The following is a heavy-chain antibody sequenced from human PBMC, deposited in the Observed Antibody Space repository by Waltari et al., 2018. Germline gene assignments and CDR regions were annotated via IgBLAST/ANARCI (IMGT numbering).Heavy chain of an antibody. CDR3: ARIAHWDYYYAMDA. V-gene: IGHV4-31*03. CDR1: GDSMTTGGYY. J-gene: IGHJ6*02. Sequence: QLQESGPRLVKSFQTLSLTCTISGDSMTTGGYYWSWIRQVPGKGLEWIGYIYYNGSTKYHPSLKSRVSIAADTSKTEFSLKLTSVIAADTAIYYCARIAHWDYYYAMDAWGPGTTVTVSS. CDR2: IYYNGST. D-gene: IGHD3-16*01.